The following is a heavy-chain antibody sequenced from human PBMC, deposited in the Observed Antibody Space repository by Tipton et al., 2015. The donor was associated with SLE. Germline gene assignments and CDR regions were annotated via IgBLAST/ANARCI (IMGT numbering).Heavy chain of an antibody. CDR2: IYYSGST. J-gene: IGHJ3*02. CDR3: ARDTVFGLVYHNAFDI. Sequence: TLSLTCAVSGYSISSGYYWGWIRQPPGKGLEWIGYIYYSGSTNYNPSLKSRVTMSVDTSRDQFSLKLSSVTAADTAVYYCARDTVFGLVYHNAFDIWGQGTKVTVSS. CDR1: GYSISSGYY. V-gene: IGHV4-61*01. D-gene: IGHD3/OR15-3a*01.